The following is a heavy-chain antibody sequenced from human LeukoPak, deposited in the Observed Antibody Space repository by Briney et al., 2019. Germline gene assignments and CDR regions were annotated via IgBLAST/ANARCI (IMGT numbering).Heavy chain of an antibody. CDR1: GYTFTGYY. D-gene: IGHD3-22*01. CDR3: ARDSRSSGYLFDY. Sequence: ASVKVSCKASGYTFTGYYMHWVRQAPGQGLEWMGWINPNSGGTNYAQKFQGRVTMTRDTSISTAYMELSRLRSGDTAVYYCARDSRSSGYLFDYWGQGTLVTVSS. CDR2: INPNSGGT. V-gene: IGHV1-2*02. J-gene: IGHJ4*02.